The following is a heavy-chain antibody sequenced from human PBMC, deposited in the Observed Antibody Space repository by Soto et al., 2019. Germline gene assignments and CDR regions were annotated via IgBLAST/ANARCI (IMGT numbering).Heavy chain of an antibody. V-gene: IGHV5-51*01. Sequence: GESLNISCKGSRYHFGSYWIGLVRQTPAEGLEWMGIIYPTNSDTRYNPSFQGQVTVSADRAISTAYLQWRSLEASDTAMYYCARHLMQPEGRQSYLDTWGQGTPVTGSS. CDR2: IYPTNSDT. D-gene: IGHD3-10*01. J-gene: IGHJ5*02. CDR3: ARHLMQPEGRQSYLDT. CDR1: RYHFGSYW.